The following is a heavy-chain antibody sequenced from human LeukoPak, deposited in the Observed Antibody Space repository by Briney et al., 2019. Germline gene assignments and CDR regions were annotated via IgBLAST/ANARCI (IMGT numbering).Heavy chain of an antibody. CDR3: ARRGVRYYYDSSGFTDPDYYGMDV. Sequence: GESLKISCKGSGYSFTSYWIGWVRQMPGKGLEWMGIIYPGDSDTRYSPSFQGQVTISADKPISTAYLQWSSLKASDTAMYYCARRGVRYYYDSSGFTDPDYYGMDVWGQGTTVTVSS. V-gene: IGHV5-51*01. CDR1: GYSFTSYW. J-gene: IGHJ6*02. D-gene: IGHD3-22*01. CDR2: IYPGDSDT.